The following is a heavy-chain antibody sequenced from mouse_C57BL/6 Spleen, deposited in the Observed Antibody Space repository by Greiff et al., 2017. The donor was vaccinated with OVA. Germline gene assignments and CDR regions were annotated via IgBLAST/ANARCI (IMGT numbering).Heavy chain of an antibody. D-gene: IGHD1-1*01. V-gene: IGHV1-22*01. CDR3: ANYYYGSSLFDY. J-gene: IGHJ2*01. Sequence: VQLQQPGPELVKPGASVKMSCKASGYTFTDYNMHWVKQSHGKSLEWIGNINPNNGGTSYNQKFKGKATLTVNKSSSTAYMELRSLTSEDSAVYYCANYYYGSSLFDYWGQGTTLTVSS. CDR2: INPNNGGT. CDR1: GYTFTDYN.